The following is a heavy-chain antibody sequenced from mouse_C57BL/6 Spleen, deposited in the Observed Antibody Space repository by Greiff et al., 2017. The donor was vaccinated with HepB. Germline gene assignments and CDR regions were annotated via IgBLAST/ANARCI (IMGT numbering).Heavy chain of an antibody. J-gene: IGHJ3*01. Sequence: EVNLVESGGGLVQPGGSLSLSCAASGFTFTDYYMSWVRQPPGKALEWLGFIRNKANGYTTEYSASVKGRFTISRDNSQSILYLQMNALRAEDSATYYCAGGFPWFAYWGQGTLVTVSA. CDR2: IRNKANGYTT. CDR3: AGGFPWFAY. V-gene: IGHV7-3*01. CDR1: GFTFTDYY.